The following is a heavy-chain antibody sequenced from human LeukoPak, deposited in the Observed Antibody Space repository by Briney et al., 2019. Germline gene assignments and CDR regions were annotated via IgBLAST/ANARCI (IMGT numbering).Heavy chain of an antibody. CDR2: IYYSGST. CDR3: ARFPGYCSGGSCYLNWFDP. CDR1: GGSIISYY. V-gene: IGHV4-59*08. Sequence: SETLSLTCTVSGGSIISYYWSWIRQPPGKGLEWIGYIYYSGSTNYNPSLKSRVTISVDTSKNQFSLKLSSVTAADTAVYYCARFPGYCSGGSCYLNWFDPWGQGTLVTVSS. D-gene: IGHD2-15*01. J-gene: IGHJ5*02.